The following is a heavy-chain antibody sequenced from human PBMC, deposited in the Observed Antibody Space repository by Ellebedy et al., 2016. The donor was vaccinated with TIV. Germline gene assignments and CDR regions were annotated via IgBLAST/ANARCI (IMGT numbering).Heavy chain of an antibody. CDR2: MNPNSGNT. CDR3: VRVKGAIDF. CDR1: GDTFTSYD. Sequence: AASVKVSCKASGDTFTSYDINWVRQATGQGLEWMGWMNPNSGNTGYAQKFQGRVTMTRDTSRSTAYMELSSLRSDDTAVYYCVRVKGAIDFWGQGTLVTVSS. J-gene: IGHJ4*02. V-gene: IGHV1-8*01. D-gene: IGHD1-26*01.